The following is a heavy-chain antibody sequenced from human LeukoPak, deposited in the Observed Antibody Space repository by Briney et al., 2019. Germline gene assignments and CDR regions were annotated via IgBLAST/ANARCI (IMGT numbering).Heavy chain of an antibody. D-gene: IGHD3-10*01. CDR1: GFTFSSYA. CDR3: ARDNGFGTDYYYYGMDV. V-gene: IGHV3-30*04. Sequence: PGGSLRLSCAASGFTFSSYAMHWVRQAPGKGLEWVAVISYDGSNKYYADSVKGRFTISRDNSKNTLYLQMNSLRAEDTAVYYCARDNGFGTDYYYYGMDVWGQGTTVTVSS. J-gene: IGHJ6*02. CDR2: ISYDGSNK.